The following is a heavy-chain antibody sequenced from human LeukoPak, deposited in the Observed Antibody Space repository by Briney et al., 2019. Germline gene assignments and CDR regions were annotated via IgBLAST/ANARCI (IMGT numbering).Heavy chain of an antibody. V-gene: IGHV3-48*03. CDR1: GFTFSSYE. CDR3: ARSKTSGYKDYFDY. Sequence: GGSLRLSCAASGFTFSSYEMNWVRQAPGKGLDWGSFISSSGITISYANSVKGRFTISRDNAKNSLYLQMNSLRAEDTAVHYCARSKTSGYKDYFDYWGQGTLVTVSS. CDR2: ISSSGITI. D-gene: IGHD5-12*01. J-gene: IGHJ4*02.